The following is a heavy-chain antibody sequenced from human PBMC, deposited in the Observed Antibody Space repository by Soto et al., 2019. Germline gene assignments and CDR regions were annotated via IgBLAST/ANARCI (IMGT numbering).Heavy chain of an antibody. CDR2: VLPVFGTT. Sequence: QVQLVQSGAEVKKPGSSVKVSCKASGGTFTSNAISWVRQAPGQGLEWMGTVLPVFGTTNYAPKFRGRLTITADDSSSTAYMALRSLKSEDTTVYYCARDRALRGFDYWGQGTLVTVSS. J-gene: IGHJ4*02. V-gene: IGHV1-69*18. D-gene: IGHD3-16*02. CDR1: GGTFTSNA. CDR3: ARDRALRGFDY.